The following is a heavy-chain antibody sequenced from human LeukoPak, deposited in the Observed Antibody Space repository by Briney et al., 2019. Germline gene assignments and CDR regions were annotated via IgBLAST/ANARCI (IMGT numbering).Heavy chain of an antibody. Sequence: GGSLRLSCAASGFTFSNYWMHWVRQAPGKGLVWVSRINSDGINTSYADSVKGRFTISRDNAKNTLNLQMNSLRAEDTAVYYCAGDGSSGWYRGYFQHWGQGTLVTVSS. D-gene: IGHD6-19*01. CDR1: GFTFSNYW. CDR2: INSDGINT. CDR3: AGDGSSGWYRGYFQH. J-gene: IGHJ1*01. V-gene: IGHV3-74*01.